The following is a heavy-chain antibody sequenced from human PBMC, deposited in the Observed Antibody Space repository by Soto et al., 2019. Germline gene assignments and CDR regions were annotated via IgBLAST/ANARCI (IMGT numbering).Heavy chain of an antibody. V-gene: IGHV3-23*01. CDR2: IRGSGSST. Sequence: LRLSCAASGFTFSSYGMHWVRQAPGKGLEWVSAIRGSGSSTYYADSVKGRFTISRDNSKNTLYLQMNSLRAEDTAVYYCAKNYDSSGYYLLVDYWGQGTLVTVSS. J-gene: IGHJ4*02. D-gene: IGHD3-22*01. CDR1: GFTFSSYG. CDR3: AKNYDSSGYYLLVDY.